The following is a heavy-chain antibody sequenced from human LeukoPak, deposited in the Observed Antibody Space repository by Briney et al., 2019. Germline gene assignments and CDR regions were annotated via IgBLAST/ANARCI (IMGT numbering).Heavy chain of an antibody. CDR3: ARGASLDY. CDR2: IYYSGST. Sequence: PSETLSLTCTVSGGSISSSSYYWGWIRQPPGEGLEWIGSIYYSGSTYYNPSLKSRVTISVDTSKNQFSLKLSSVTAADTAVYYCARGASLDYWGQGTLVTVSS. V-gene: IGHV4-39*07. CDR1: GGSISSSSYY. J-gene: IGHJ4*02.